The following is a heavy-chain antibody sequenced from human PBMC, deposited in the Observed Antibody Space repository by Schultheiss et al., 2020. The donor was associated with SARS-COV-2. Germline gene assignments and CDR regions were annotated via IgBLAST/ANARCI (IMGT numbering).Heavy chain of an antibody. D-gene: IGHD3-22*01. CDR3: ARVKPRYYYDSSGRLDY. J-gene: IGHJ4*02. Sequence: SETLSLTCTVSGGSISSYYWSWIRQPPGKGLEWIGSIYHSGSTYYNPSLKSRVTISVDTSKNQFSLKLTSVTVADTAVYYCARVKPRYYYDSSGRLDYWGQGTLVTVSS. V-gene: IGHV4-59*12. CDR2: IYHSGST. CDR1: GGSISSYY.